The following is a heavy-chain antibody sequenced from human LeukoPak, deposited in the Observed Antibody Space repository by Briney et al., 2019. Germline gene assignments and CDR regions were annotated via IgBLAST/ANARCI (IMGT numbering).Heavy chain of an antibody. V-gene: IGHV3-23*01. CDR1: GFTFSSYW. J-gene: IGHJ3*02. CDR3: AKVWIPATARDAFDI. CDR2: ISGSGIST. D-gene: IGHD2-2*01. Sequence: TGGSLRLSCAASGFTFSSYWMSWVRQAPGKGLEWVSHISGSGISTYYADSVKGRFTISRDNSKNTLYLQMSSLRAEDTAVYYCAKVWIPATARDAFDIWGQGTMVTVSS.